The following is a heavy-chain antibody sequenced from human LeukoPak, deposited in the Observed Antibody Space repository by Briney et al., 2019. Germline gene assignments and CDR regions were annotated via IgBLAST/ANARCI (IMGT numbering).Heavy chain of an antibody. V-gene: IGHV3-30-3*01. CDR1: GFTFSSYA. J-gene: IGHJ4*02. D-gene: IGHD4-23*01. CDR2: ISYDGSNK. Sequence: GGSLRLSCAASGFTFSSYAMHWVRQAPGKGLEWVAVISYDGSNKYYADSVKGRFTISRDNSKNTLYLQMNSLRAEDTAVYYCAREDYGRNWFDYWGQGTLVTVSS. CDR3: AREDYGRNWFDY.